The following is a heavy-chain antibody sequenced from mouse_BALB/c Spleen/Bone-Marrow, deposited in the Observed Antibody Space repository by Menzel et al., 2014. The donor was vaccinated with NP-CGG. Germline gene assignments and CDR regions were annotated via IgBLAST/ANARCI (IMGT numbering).Heavy chain of an antibody. D-gene: IGHD3-2*02. Sequence: EVKLVESGGGLVKPGGSLKLSCAASGFTFSSYAMSWVRQSPEKRLEWVAEISSGGSYTYYPDTVAGRFTISRDNAKNTLYLEMSSLRSDCSAMYYCARSPQRDYAMDYWGQGTSVTVSS. V-gene: IGHV5-9-4*01. CDR2: ISSGGSYT. J-gene: IGHJ4*01. CDR3: ARSPQRDYAMDY. CDR1: GFTFSSYA.